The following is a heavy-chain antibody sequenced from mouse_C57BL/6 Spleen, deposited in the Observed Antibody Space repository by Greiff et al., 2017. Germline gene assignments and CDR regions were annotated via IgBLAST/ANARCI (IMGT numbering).Heavy chain of an antibody. Sequence: EVMLVESEGGLVQPGSSMKLSCTASGFTFSDYYMAWVRQVPEKGLEWVANINYDGSSTYYLDSLKSRFIISRDNAKNILYLQMSSLKSEDTATYYCARCDSKGYFDGWGTGTTVTVSS. D-gene: IGHD2-5*01. CDR2: INYDGSST. V-gene: IGHV5-16*01. CDR3: ARCDSKGYFDG. J-gene: IGHJ1*03. CDR1: GFTFSDYY.